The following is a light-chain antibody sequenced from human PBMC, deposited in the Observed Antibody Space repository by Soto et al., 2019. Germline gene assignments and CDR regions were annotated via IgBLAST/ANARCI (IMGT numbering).Light chain of an antibody. CDR3: AAWDDSLSGVV. CDR1: ISNLGSNF. Sequence: QSVLTQPPSASGTPGQTVTISCSGSISNLGSNFVFWYQQLPGAAPKLLISRNNQRPSGVPDRFSGSKSGTSASLAISGLRSEEEADYHCAAWDDSLSGVVFGGGTKVTVL. CDR2: RNN. V-gene: IGLV1-47*01. J-gene: IGLJ3*02.